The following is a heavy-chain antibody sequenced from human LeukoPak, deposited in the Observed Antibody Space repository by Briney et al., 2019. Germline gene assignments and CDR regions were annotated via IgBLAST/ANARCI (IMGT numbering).Heavy chain of an antibody. CDR2: INSDGSSR. Sequence: GGSLRLSCAASGFTFSNYWMHWVRQAPGKGLVWVSRINSDGSSRNYADSVKGRFTTSRDNAKNTLYLQMNSLRAEDTAVYYCASASSHRIAAGGDYWGQGTLVTVSP. CDR3: ASASSHRIAAGGDY. V-gene: IGHV3-74*01. D-gene: IGHD6-13*01. CDR1: GFTFSNYW. J-gene: IGHJ4*02.